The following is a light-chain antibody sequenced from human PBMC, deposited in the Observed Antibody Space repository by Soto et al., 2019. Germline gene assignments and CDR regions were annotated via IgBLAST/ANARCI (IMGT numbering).Light chain of an antibody. CDR1: QSISTW. CDR2: AAS. CDR3: QQASSFPFT. Sequence: DIQMTQSPSSVSASVGERVTLTCRASQSISTWLAWYHQKPGKAPKLLIYAASTLQSGVPSRFSGSGSGTDFTLTISSLQPEDFATYYCQQASSFPFTFGPGTKVDIE. J-gene: IGKJ3*01. V-gene: IGKV1-12*01.